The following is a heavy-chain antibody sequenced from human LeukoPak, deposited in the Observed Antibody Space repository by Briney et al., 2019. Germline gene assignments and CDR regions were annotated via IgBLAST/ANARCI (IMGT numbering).Heavy chain of an antibody. CDR2: VSHRGSP. V-gene: IGHV4-59*01. D-gene: IGHD3-3*01. CDR3: ARNTIFGVADY. Sequence: SETLSLTCTVSGGSISSYYWSWIRQPPGKGLEWLGFVSHRGSPSYNPSLKNRFTMSLDTSNNQISLTLSPVTAADTAVYYCARNTIFGVADYWGQGTLVTVSS. J-gene: IGHJ4*02. CDR1: GGSISSYY.